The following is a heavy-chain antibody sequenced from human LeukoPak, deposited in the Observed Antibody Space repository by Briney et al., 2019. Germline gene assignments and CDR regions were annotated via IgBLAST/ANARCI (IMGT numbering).Heavy chain of an antibody. Sequence: GRSLRLSCAASGFTFSSYAMHWVRQAPGKGLEWVAVISYDGSNKYYADSVKGRFTISRDNSKSTLYLQMNSLRAEDTAVYYCAKEGYDFWSGVLYYMDVWGKGTTVTVSS. CDR1: GFTFSSYA. CDR2: ISYDGSNK. CDR3: AKEGYDFWSGVLYYMDV. V-gene: IGHV3-30-3*01. J-gene: IGHJ6*03. D-gene: IGHD3-3*01.